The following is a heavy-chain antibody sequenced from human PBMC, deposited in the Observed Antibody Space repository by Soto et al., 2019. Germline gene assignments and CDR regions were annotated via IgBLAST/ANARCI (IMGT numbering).Heavy chain of an antibody. CDR1: GFTFSSYS. CDR2: ISSSSSTI. CDR3: ARQVSGYDFWSGYYGPDY. D-gene: IGHD3-3*01. Sequence: GGSLRLSCAASGFTFSSYSMNWVRQAPGKGLEWVSYISSSSSTIYYADSVKGRFTISRDNAKNSLYLQMNSLRAEDTAVYYYARQVSGYDFWSGYYGPDYWGQGTLVTVSS. J-gene: IGHJ4*02. V-gene: IGHV3-48*01.